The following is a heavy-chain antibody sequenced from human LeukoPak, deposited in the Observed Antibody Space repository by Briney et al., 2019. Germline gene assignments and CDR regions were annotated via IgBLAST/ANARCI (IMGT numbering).Heavy chain of an antibody. Sequence: ASVKVSCKASGYTFTGYYMHWVRQAPGQGLEWMGRINPNSGGTNYAQEFQGRVTMTRDTSISTAYMELSRLRSDDTAVYYCARWGIAAANYDYWGQGTLVTVSS. D-gene: IGHD6-13*01. J-gene: IGHJ4*02. CDR2: INPNSGGT. CDR1: GYTFTGYY. V-gene: IGHV1-2*06. CDR3: ARWGIAAANYDY.